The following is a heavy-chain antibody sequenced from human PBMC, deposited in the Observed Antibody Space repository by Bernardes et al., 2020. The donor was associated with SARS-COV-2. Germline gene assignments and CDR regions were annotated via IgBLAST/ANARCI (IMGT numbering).Heavy chain of an antibody. D-gene: IGHD2-15*01. CDR3: ARVQVVDSFPPPDYYDS. CDR2: ITGSSGHI. J-gene: IGHJ4*02. V-gene: IGHV3-21*01. CDR1: GFTFSSYS. Sequence: GGSLRLSCAASGFTFSSYSMNWFRQAPGRGLEWVLSITGSSGHIYYAVSVKGRFTISRDNAKSSLYLHMDSLSAEDTAVYYCARVQVVDSFPPPDYYDSWGQGAMVAVSS.